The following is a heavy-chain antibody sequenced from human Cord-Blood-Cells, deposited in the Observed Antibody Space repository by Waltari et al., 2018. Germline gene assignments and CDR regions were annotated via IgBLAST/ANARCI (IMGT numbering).Heavy chain of an antibody. CDR1: GGSFSGYY. V-gene: IGHV4-34*01. D-gene: IGHD2-15*01. Sequence: QVQLQQWGAGLLKPSETLSLTCAVYGGSFSGYYWSWIRQPPGKGLEWIGEINHSGSTNYNPSLKSRVTISVDTSKNQFSLQLSSVTAADTAVYYCARGLGCSGGSCLYYFDYWGQGTLVTLSS. CDR3: ARGLGCSGGSCLYYFDY. J-gene: IGHJ4*02. CDR2: INHSGST.